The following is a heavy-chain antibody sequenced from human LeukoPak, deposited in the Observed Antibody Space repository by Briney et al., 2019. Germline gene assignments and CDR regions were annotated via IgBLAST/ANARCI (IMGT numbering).Heavy chain of an antibody. D-gene: IGHD2-2*01. J-gene: IGHJ4*02. CDR3: ARITSRDYFDY. V-gene: IGHV3-74*01. CDR2: INSDGSST. Sequence: PGGSLRLSCAASGFTFSSYWMHWVRQTPGKGLVWVSRINSDGSSTRYADSVKGRFTISRDDAKNTLYLQMNSLRAEDTAVYYCARITSRDYFDYWGQGTLVTVSS. CDR1: GFTFSSYW.